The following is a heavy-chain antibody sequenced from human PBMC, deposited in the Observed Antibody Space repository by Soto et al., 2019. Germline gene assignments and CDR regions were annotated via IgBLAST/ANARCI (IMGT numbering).Heavy chain of an antibody. V-gene: IGHV4-34*01. J-gene: IGHJ5*02. D-gene: IGHD2-8*01. Sequence: SETLSLTCAVYGGSFSGYYWSWIRQPPGKGLEWIGEINHSGSTNYNPSLKSRVTISVDTSKNQFSLKLSSVTAADTAVYYCARRRGEYCTNGVCYRATWFDPWGQGTLVTVSP. CDR2: INHSGST. CDR1: GGSFSGYY. CDR3: ARRRGEYCTNGVCYRATWFDP.